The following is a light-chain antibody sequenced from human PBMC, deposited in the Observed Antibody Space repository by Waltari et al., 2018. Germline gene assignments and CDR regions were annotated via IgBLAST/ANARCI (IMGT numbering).Light chain of an antibody. CDR1: QSIIKY. CDR2: EAS. Sequence: SCRASQSIIKYLVWYQQKPGQAPRLLSYEASIRATGIPDRFSGSGSGTDFSLIISRLEPEDFAVYYCQKYEALPATFGQGTKVEIK. J-gene: IGKJ1*01. CDR3: QKYEALPAT. V-gene: IGKV3-20*01.